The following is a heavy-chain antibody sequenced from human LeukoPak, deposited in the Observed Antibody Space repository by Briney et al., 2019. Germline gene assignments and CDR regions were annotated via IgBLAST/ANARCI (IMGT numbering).Heavy chain of an antibody. Sequence: GGSLRLSCAASGFTFSNAWMSWVRQAPGKGLEWVGRIKSKTDGGTTDYAAPVKGRFTISRDDSKNTLYLQMNSLKTEDTAVYYCTTDLVPYCSGGICYTFTYYYYGMDVWGQGTTVTVSS. V-gene: IGHV3-15*01. J-gene: IGHJ6*02. CDR1: GFTFSNAW. CDR3: TTDLVPYCSGGICYTFTYYYYGMDV. CDR2: IKSKTDGGTT. D-gene: IGHD2-15*01.